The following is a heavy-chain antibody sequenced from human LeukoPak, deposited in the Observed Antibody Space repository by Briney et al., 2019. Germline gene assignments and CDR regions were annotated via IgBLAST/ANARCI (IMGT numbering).Heavy chain of an antibody. J-gene: IGHJ6*03. CDR2: MKPNSGNT. CDR1: GYPFTSYD. Sequence: GASVKVSCKASGYPFTSYDINWVRQATGQGLEWMGRMKPNSGNTGYAQKFQGRVTLTRNTSISTAYMELSSLRSEDTAVYYCARGGLQTLYYYYYMDVWAKGPRSPSP. D-gene: IGHD3-16*01. V-gene: IGHV1-8*01. CDR3: ARGGLQTLYYYYYMDV.